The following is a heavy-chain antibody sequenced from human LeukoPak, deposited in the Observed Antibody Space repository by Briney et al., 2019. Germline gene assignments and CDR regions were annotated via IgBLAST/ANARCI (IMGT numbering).Heavy chain of an antibody. J-gene: IGHJ2*01. CDR1: GFTFGSYL. CDR3: ARTKGGAYTGNFDL. D-gene: IGHD2-21*01. V-gene: IGHV3-74*01. CDR2: INPDGSST. Sequence: GGSLRLSCAASGFTFGSYLMHWVRQAPGKGLVWVSRINPDGSSTTYADSVKGRFTISRDNAKNTLYLQMSSLRAEDTAVYYCARTKGGAYTGNFDLWGRGTLVTVSS.